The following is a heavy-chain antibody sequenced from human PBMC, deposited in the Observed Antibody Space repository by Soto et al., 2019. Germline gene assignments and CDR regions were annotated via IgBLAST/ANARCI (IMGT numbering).Heavy chain of an antibody. CDR3: ARSCSGASCHSAY. J-gene: IGHJ4*02. CDR2: ISPFTGDT. D-gene: IGHD2-15*01. Sequence: ASVKVSCKASGYTFTNYGINWVRQAPGQGLEWMGWISPFTGDTHYTQSLQGRITMTTDTSTSTAYMELRSLRSADTAVYYCARSCSGASCHSAYWGPGTMLTVYS. V-gene: IGHV1-18*04. CDR1: GYTFTNYG.